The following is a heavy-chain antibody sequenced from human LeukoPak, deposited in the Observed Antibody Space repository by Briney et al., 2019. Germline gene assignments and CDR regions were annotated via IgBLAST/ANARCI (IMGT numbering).Heavy chain of an antibody. CDR1: GFTFTNYL. V-gene: IGHV1-46*01. CDR2: IAPSVDTT. D-gene: IGHD2-8*02. CDR3: VREESGGYFDD. Sequence: ASVKASCKASGFTFTNYLLHWVRQAPGQGLEWVGRIAPSVDTTNYAQKFRDRVTMTRDTSTSTVYMELRSLRSEDTAVYHCVREESGGYFDDWGQGTLVTVSS. J-gene: IGHJ4*02.